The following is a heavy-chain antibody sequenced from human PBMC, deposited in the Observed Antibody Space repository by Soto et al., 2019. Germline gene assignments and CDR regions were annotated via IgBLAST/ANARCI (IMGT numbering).Heavy chain of an antibody. V-gene: IGHV3-23*01. D-gene: IGHD5-12*01. Sequence: EVQLLESGGGLVQPGGSLRLSCAASGFTFRNYAMSWVRQAPGKGLEWVSAISGSVGTTFYADSVKGRFTISRDNSKNTLYLHMNSMRAEDTAVYYCAKGGVEMATIDYYFDYWGQGTLVTVSS. CDR3: AKGGVEMATIDYYFDY. J-gene: IGHJ4*02. CDR2: ISGSVGTT. CDR1: GFTFRNYA.